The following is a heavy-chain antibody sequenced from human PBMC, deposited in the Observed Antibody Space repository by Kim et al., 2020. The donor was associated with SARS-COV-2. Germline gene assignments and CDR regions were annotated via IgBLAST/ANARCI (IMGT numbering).Heavy chain of an antibody. V-gene: IGHV3-7*01. D-gene: IGHD2-2*01. J-gene: IGHJ4*02. Sequence: YYVDSVKGRFTISRSNAKNSLDLQMNSLRAEDTAVYYCARNVPAAASGDYWGQGTLVTVSS. CDR3: ARNVPAAASGDY.